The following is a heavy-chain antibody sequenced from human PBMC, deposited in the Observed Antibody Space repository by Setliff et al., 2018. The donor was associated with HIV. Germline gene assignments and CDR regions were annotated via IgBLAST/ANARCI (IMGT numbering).Heavy chain of an antibody. V-gene: IGHV1-69*05. J-gene: IGHJ4*02. CDR1: GGTFSSYA. CDR3: ARAPRDGYNRLHYFDY. D-gene: IGHD5-12*01. Sequence: SVKVSCKASGGTFSSYAISWVRQAPGQGLEWMGGIIPIFGTTKYAQKFQGRVTITTDESTSTAYMELSSLRSEDTAVYYCARAPRDGYNRLHYFDYWGQGTLVTVSS. CDR2: IIPIFGTT.